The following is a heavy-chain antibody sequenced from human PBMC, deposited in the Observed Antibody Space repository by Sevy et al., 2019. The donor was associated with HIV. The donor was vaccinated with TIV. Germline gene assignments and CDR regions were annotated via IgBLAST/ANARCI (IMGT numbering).Heavy chain of an antibody. CDR3: AQELPGYQYDSSGNLDT. V-gene: IGHV3-23*01. CDR2: ISGSGISI. D-gene: IGHD6-19*01. Sequence: GGSLRLSCAASGFTFSTYAMSWVRQAPGKGLEWVSGISGSGISIYYAGSVKGRFTISRDNSKNTLILQMNSLRAEDTAIYYCAQELPGYQYDSSGNLDTWGQGRLVTVSS. J-gene: IGHJ5*02. CDR1: GFTFSTYA.